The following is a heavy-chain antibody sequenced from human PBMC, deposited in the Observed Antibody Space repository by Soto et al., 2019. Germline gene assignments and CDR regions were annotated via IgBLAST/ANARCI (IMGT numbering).Heavy chain of an antibody. CDR2: FDPEDGET. J-gene: IGHJ4*02. Sequence: ASVKVSCKVSGYTLTELSMHWVRQAPGKGLEWMGGFDPEDGETIYAQKFQGRVTMTEDTSTDTAYMELSSLRSEDTAVYYCATSHRYFDWSDSPRGLFYWVQGTLVTGSS. CDR3: ATSHRYFDWSDSPRGLFY. CDR1: GYTLTELS. V-gene: IGHV1-24*01. D-gene: IGHD3-9*01.